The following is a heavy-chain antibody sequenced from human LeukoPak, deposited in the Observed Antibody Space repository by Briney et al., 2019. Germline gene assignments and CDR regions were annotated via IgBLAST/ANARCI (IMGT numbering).Heavy chain of an antibody. CDR2: IRSKAYGGTT. CDR1: GFTFGDYA. V-gene: IGHV3-49*04. CDR3: TSYSGYDWSLDY. D-gene: IGHD5-12*01. Sequence: GGSLRLSCTASGFTFGDYAMSWVRRAPGKGLEWVGFIRSKAYGGTTEYAASVKGRFTISRDDSKSIAYLQMNSLKTEDTAVYYCTSYSGYDWSLDYWGQGTLVTVSS. J-gene: IGHJ4*02.